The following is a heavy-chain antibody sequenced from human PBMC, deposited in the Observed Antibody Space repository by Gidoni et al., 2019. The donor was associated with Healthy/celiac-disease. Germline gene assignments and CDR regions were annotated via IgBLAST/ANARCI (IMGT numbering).Heavy chain of an antibody. D-gene: IGHD2-15*01. Sequence: QVQLQESGPGLVKPSQTLSLTCTVSGGSISSGDYYWSWIRQPPGKGLEWIGYIYYSGSTYYNPSLKSRVTISVDTSKNQFSLKLSSVTAADTAVYYCARSYCSGGSCYLGDAFDIWGQGTMVTVSS. CDR1: GGSISSGDYY. V-gene: IGHV4-30-4*01. CDR2: IYYSGST. J-gene: IGHJ3*02. CDR3: ARSYCSGGSCYLGDAFDI.